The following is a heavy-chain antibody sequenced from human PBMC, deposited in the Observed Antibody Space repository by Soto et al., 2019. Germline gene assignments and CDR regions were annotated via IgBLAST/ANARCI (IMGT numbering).Heavy chain of an antibody. D-gene: IGHD3-22*01. Sequence: PSETLSLTCTFSDGSISTSSYYWGWIRQSPGKGLEWIGTIFHTGRTYYNPSLESRVSLSVDTSKNQFSLHLTSVSAADTAVYYCTRHHPHHYDSSGYFDYWGQGTLVTVS. CDR1: DGSISTSSYY. J-gene: IGHJ4*02. CDR3: TRHHPHHYDSSGYFDY. V-gene: IGHV4-39*01. CDR2: IFHTGRT.